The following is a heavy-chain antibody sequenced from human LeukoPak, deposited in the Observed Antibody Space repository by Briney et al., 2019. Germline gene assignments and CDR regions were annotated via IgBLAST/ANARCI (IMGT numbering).Heavy chain of an antibody. J-gene: IGHJ4*02. CDR1: GFTLSDYY. CDR3: AKVRYQLLIDY. V-gene: IGHV3-11*06. Sequence: GGSLRLSCAASGFTLSDYYMSWIRQAPGKGPEWVSAISSSSSYTYYADSVKGRFTISRDNAKNSLYLQMNSLRADDTAVYYCAKVRYQLLIDYWGQGTLVTVSS. CDR2: ISSSSSYT. D-gene: IGHD2-2*01.